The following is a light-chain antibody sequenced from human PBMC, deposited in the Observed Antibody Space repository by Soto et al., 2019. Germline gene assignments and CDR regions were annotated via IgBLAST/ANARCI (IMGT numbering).Light chain of an antibody. V-gene: IGKV1-5*03. CDR2: KTS. J-gene: IGKJ1*01. Sequence: DIQMTQSPSTLSASVGDRVTITCRASHYVSSSLAWYQQKPGKASKLLIYKTSILESGVPSRFSGSASGPEFTLSISSLQPDDFATYWCQQYNTYPWTFGQGTKVDIK. CDR1: HYVSSS. CDR3: QQYNTYPWT.